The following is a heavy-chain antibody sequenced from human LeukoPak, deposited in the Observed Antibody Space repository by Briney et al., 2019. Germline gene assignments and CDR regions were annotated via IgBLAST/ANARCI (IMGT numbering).Heavy chain of an antibody. V-gene: IGHV1-46*01. D-gene: IGHD3-10*01. Sequence: ASVKVSCKASGYTFTSYYMHWVRQAPGQGLEWMGIINPSGGSTSYAQKFQGRVTMTRDTSTSTVYMELSSLRSEDTAVYYCARDPTMVRGRWVYFDYWGQGTLVTVSS. CDR2: INPSGGST. CDR1: GYTFTSYY. CDR3: ARDPTMVRGRWVYFDY. J-gene: IGHJ4*02.